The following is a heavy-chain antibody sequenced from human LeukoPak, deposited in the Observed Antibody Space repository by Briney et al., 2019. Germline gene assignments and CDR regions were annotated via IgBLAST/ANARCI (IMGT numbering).Heavy chain of an antibody. J-gene: IGHJ4*02. D-gene: IGHD3-16*01. Sequence: GGSLRLSCAASGFTFSSYAMSWVRQAPGKGLEWVSALSGSGGGTHYADAVKGRFTISRDNANNTLYLQLKRLRAEDTAFYYCATVGGNYWGQGTLVTVSS. CDR2: LSGSGGGT. CDR3: ATVGGNY. V-gene: IGHV3-23*01. CDR1: GFTFSSYA.